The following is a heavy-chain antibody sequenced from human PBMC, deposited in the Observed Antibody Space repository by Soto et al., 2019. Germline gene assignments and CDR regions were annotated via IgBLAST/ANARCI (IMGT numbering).Heavy chain of an antibody. Sequence: EVQLVESGGGLVKPGGSLRLSCAASGFTFSAYTMNWVRQAPGKGLEWVSSLDPSSTYIYYADSVKGRFTLSRDNAKNSLFLRLNSLRADDTALCYCVRGSYGDYDSWGQGTLVTVSS. CDR3: VRGSYGDYDS. J-gene: IGHJ5*01. CDR2: LDPSSTYI. CDR1: GFTFSAYT. V-gene: IGHV3-21*02. D-gene: IGHD4-17*01.